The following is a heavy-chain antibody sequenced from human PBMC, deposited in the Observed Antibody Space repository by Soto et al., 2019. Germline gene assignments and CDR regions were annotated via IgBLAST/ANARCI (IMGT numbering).Heavy chain of an antibody. J-gene: IGHJ6*02. D-gene: IGHD6-13*01. V-gene: IGHV3-30-3*01. CDR1: GFTFSSYA. Sequence: QVQLVESGGGVVQPGRSLRLSCAASGFTFSSYAMHWVRQAPGKGLEWVAVISYDGSNKYYADSVKGRFTISRDNSKNTLDLQMNSLRAEDTAVYYCARAIAAASRYYYYYGMDVWGQGTTVTVSS. CDR2: ISYDGSNK. CDR3: ARAIAAASRYYYYYGMDV.